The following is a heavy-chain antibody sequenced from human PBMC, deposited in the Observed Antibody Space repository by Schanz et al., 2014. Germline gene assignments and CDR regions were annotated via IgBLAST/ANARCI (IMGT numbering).Heavy chain of an antibody. CDR1: GFTFSSYA. V-gene: IGHV3-23*01. CDR3: AKKVPACNPFDS. CDR2: IGVDGTTT. Sequence: EVQLLESGGGLVQPGGSLRLSCAASGFTFSSYAMSWVRQAPGRGLEWVSVIGVDGTTTYYADSVKGRFTISRDNSKNTLYLQMNSRRPEDTAVYYCAKKVPACNPFDSWGQGTLVTVSS. J-gene: IGHJ4*02.